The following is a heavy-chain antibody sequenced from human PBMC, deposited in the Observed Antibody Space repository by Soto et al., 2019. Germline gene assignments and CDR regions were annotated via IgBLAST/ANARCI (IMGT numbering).Heavy chain of an antibody. D-gene: IGHD3-3*01. CDR1: GFSVSRNY. Sequence: PGGSLRLSCAASGFSVSRNYMSWVRQAPGKGLEWVSVLYSGGNTHYADSVKGRFTISRDNSKNTLYLQMNSLRVEDTAVYYCAREGNTYYEFWSGEPAYVMDVWGQGTTVTVSS. CDR3: AREGNTYYEFWSGEPAYVMDV. J-gene: IGHJ6*02. CDR2: LYSGGNT. V-gene: IGHV3-53*01.